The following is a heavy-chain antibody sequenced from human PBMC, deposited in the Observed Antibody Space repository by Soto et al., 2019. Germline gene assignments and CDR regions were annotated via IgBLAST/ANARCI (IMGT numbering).Heavy chain of an antibody. Sequence: KTSETLSLTCTVSGGSISSYYWSWIRQPPGKGLEWIGYIYYSGSTNYNPSLKSRVIISVDTSKNQFSLKLSSVTAADTAVYYCARSHYYGSGSYYNYWGQGTLVTVSS. D-gene: IGHD3-10*01. J-gene: IGHJ4*02. CDR1: GGSISSYY. CDR2: IYYSGST. CDR3: ARSHYYGSGSYYNY. V-gene: IGHV4-59*01.